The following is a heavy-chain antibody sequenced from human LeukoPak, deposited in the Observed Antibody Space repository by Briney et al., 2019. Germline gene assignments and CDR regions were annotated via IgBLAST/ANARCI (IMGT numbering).Heavy chain of an antibody. CDR1: GFTFSSYG. J-gene: IGHJ4*02. V-gene: IGHV3-30*18. CDR2: ISYDGSNK. Sequence: PGRSLRLSCAASGFTFSSYGMHWVRQAPGKGLEGVAVISYDGSNKYYADSVKGRFTISRDNSKNTLYLQMNSLRAEDTAVYYCAKDKGYGAYYFDYWGQGTLVTVSS. D-gene: IGHD4-17*01. CDR3: AKDKGYGAYYFDY.